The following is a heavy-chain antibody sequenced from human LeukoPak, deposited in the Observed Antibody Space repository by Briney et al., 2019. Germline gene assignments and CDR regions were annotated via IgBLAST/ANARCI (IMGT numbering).Heavy chain of an antibody. J-gene: IGHJ4*02. D-gene: IGHD3-22*01. V-gene: IGHV4-4*09. CDR1: AASISNYY. CDR2: ISTSGST. CDR3: ASPRSGYRYTFDY. Sequence: PSETLSLTCAVSAASISNYYWSWVRQAPGKGLEWVGYISTSGSTNYNPSLKRRVSISLDTSKNRFSLTLNFVTAADTAVYYCASPRSGYRYTFDYWGQGALVTVSS.